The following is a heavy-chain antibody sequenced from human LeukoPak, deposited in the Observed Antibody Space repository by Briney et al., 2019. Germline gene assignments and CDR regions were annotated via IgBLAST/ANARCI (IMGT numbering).Heavy chain of an antibody. CDR3: ARHGGRYNWSPSD. CDR2: ITYSGTT. CDR1: GDSISSSTYSTTYY. D-gene: IGHD1-20*01. V-gene: IGHV4-39*01. J-gene: IGHJ4*02. Sequence: SETLSLTCTVSGDSISSSTYSTTYYWGWIRQPPGKGLEWIGSITYSGTTHYNASLKSRVTISVDASKNQFSLRLSSVTAADTAVYFCARHGGRYNWSPSDWGQGTLVTVSS.